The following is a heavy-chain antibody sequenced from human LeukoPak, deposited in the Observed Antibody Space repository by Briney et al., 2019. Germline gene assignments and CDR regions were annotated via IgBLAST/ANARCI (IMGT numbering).Heavy chain of an antibody. J-gene: IGHJ6*03. CDR1: GGSISSSSYY. CDR3: ATARGFGELYFHYYYYMDV. Sequence: PSETLSLTCTVSGGSISSSSYYWGWIRQPPGKGLEWIGSIYYSGSTYYNPSLKSRVTISVDTSKNQFSLKLSSVTAADTAVYYCATARGFGELYFHYYYYMDVWGKGTTVTVSS. D-gene: IGHD3-10*01. V-gene: IGHV4-39*01. CDR2: IYYSGST.